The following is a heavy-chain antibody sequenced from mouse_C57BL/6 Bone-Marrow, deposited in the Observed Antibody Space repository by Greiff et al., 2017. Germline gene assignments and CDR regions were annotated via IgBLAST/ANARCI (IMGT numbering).Heavy chain of an antibody. V-gene: IGHV14-4*01. CDR1: GFNIKDDY. CDR2: IDPENGDT. D-gene: IGHD2-4*01. CDR3: TKGFYDDYEERVYYDAMDY. Sequence: VQLKQSGAELVRPGASVKLSCTASGFNIKDDYMHWVKQRPEQGLEWIGWIDPENGDTEYASKFPGKATLTADTSSNTAYLQLSSLTSEDTAVYYCTKGFYDDYEERVYYDAMDYWGQGTSVTVSA. J-gene: IGHJ4*01.